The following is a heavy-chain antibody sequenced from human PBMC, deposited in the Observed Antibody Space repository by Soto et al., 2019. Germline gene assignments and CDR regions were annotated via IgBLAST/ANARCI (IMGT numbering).Heavy chain of an antibody. CDR1: GGSISSSSYY. CDR3: ARQAVADLRAFDP. CDR2: IYYSGST. J-gene: IGHJ5*02. D-gene: IGHD6-19*01. Sequence: SETLSLTCTVSGGSISSSSYYWGWIRQPPGKGLEWIGSIYYSGSTYYNPSLKSRVTISVDTSKNQFSLKLSSVTAADTAVYYCARQAVADLRAFDPWGQGTLVTVSS. V-gene: IGHV4-39*01.